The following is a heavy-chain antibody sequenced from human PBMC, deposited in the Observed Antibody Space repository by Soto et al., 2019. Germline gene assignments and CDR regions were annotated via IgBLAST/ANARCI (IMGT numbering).Heavy chain of an antibody. V-gene: IGHV1-69*04. Sequence: QVQLVQSGAEVKKPGSSVKVSCKASGDTFHFYTISWVRQAPGQGLEWMGRIIPMLGMSNYEQKFQDRVSIIADKATNTAYMQLSSLRSEDTAIYYCATAYGSGSRPFDYWGQGTLVTVSS. D-gene: IGHD3-10*01. CDR1: GDTFHFYT. CDR3: ATAYGSGSRPFDY. J-gene: IGHJ4*02. CDR2: IIPMLGMS.